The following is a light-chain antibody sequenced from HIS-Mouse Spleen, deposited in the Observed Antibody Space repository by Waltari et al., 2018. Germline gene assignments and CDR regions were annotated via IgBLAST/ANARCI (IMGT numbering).Light chain of an antibody. V-gene: IGLV2-8*01. J-gene: IGLJ2*01. CDR2: EVS. CDR1: SSDVGGYNY. CDR3: SSYAGSNNFVV. Sequence: SAPPQPPSASGSPGQSVTISCTGTSSDVGGYNYVSWYQQHPGKAPKLMIYEVSKRPSGVPDRFSGSKSGNTASLTVSGLQAEDDADYYCSSYAGSNNFVVFGGGTKLTVL.